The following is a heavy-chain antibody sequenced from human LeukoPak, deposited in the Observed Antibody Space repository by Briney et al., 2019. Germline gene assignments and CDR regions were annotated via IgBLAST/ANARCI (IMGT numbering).Heavy chain of an antibody. D-gene: IGHD1-1*01. J-gene: IGHJ4*02. V-gene: IGHV3-9*01. CDR1: GFTFDDYA. CDR3: AKELIRYNWNDFRADY. CDR2: ISWNSGSI. Sequence: GGSLRLSCAASGFTFDDYAMHWVRQAPGKGLEWVPGISWNSGSIGYADSVKGRFTISRDNAKNSLYLQMNSLRAEDTALYYCAKELIRYNWNDFRADYWGQGTLVTVPS.